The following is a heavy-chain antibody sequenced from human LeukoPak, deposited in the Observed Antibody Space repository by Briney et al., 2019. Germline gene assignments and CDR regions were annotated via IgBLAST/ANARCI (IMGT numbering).Heavy chain of an antibody. CDR3: ARTYYGSGSYYNYYYYGMDV. CDR1: GGTFSSYA. V-gene: IGHV1-69*04. D-gene: IGHD3-10*01. CDR2: IIPILGIA. J-gene: IGHJ6*02. Sequence: SVKVSCKASGGTFSSYAISWVRQAPGQGLEWMGRIIPILGIANYAQKFQGRVTITADKSTSTAYMELGSLRSEDTAVYYCARTYYGSGSYYNYYYYGMDVWGQGTTVTVSS.